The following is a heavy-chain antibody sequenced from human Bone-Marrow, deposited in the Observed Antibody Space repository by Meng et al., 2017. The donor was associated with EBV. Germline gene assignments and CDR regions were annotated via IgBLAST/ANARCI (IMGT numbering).Heavy chain of an antibody. J-gene: IGHJ4*02. CDR1: GGTFSSDA. CDR2: LIPMLGAP. CDR3: ASESGRGYTPDY. D-gene: IGHD3-10*01. V-gene: IGHV1-69*06. Sequence: VEAGGGGKQPWSSVQVSCKTSGGTFSSDAISWVRQAPGQGLEWMGGLIPMLGAPNYAQKFQDRVTIIADKSTSIHYMELSSLRSDDTAVYYCASESGRGYTPDYWGRGTLVTVSS.